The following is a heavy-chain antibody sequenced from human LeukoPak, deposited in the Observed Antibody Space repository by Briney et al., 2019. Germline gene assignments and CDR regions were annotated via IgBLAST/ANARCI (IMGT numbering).Heavy chain of an antibody. Sequence: GASLKISCACSGYCFTSYWIGGLREMPGKGLEWMGIIYPGDSDTRYSPSFQGHVTISADKSISTAYLQWSSLKASDTAMYYCARLFLPYYYDSSGYYEFDYWGQGTLVTVSS. J-gene: IGHJ4*02. D-gene: IGHD3-22*01. CDR2: IYPGDSDT. CDR1: GYCFTSYW. V-gene: IGHV5-51*01. CDR3: ARLFLPYYYDSSGYYEFDY.